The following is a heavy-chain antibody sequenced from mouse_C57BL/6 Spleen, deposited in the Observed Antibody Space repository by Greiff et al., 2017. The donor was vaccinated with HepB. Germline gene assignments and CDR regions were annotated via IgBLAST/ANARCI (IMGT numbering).Heavy chain of an antibody. Sequence: EVKLEESGPGLVKPSQSLSLTCSVTGYSITSGYYWNWIRQFLGNKLEWMGYISYDGSNNYNPSLKNRISITRDTSKNQFFLKLNSVTTEDTATYYCARGGNYEDYWGQGTTLTVSS. D-gene: IGHD2-1*01. V-gene: IGHV3-6*01. J-gene: IGHJ2*01. CDR3: ARGGNYEDY. CDR2: ISYDGSN. CDR1: GYSITSGYY.